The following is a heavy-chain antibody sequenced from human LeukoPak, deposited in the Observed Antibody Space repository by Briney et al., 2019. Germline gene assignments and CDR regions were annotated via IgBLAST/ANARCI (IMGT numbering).Heavy chain of an antibody. D-gene: IGHD6-19*01. V-gene: IGHV1-18*01. CDR3: ASGPSSGWYYYFDY. CDR1: GYTFTNYG. Sequence: ASVKVSCKPSGYTFTNYGISWVRQAPGQGLEWMGWISAYNGNTKYAQKLQGRVTMTTDTSTSTAYMELRSLRSDDTAVYYCASGPSSGWYYYFDYWGQGTLVTVSS. J-gene: IGHJ4*02. CDR2: ISAYNGNT.